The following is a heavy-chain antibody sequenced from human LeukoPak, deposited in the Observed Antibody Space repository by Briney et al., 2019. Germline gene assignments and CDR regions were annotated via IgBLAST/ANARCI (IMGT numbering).Heavy chain of an antibody. CDR2: ISSRSSYI. CDR3: ARAPEDRGDY. Sequence: SGGSLRLSCAASGFTFSSYGMNWVRQAPGKGLEWVSSISSRSSYIYYADSVKGRFTISRDNAKNSLYLQMNSLRAEDTAVYYCARAPEDRGDYWGQGTLVTVSS. J-gene: IGHJ4*02. V-gene: IGHV3-21*01. D-gene: IGHD1-14*01. CDR1: GFTFSSYG.